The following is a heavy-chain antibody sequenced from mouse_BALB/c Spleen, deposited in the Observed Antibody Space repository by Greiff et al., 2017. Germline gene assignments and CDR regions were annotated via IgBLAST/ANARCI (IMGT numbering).Heavy chain of an antibody. D-gene: IGHD4-1*01. CDR2: INPYNGDT. J-gene: IGHJ4*01. V-gene: IGHV1-20*02. Sequence: VQLQQSGPELVKPGASVKISCKASGYSFTGYFMNWVMQSHGKSLEWIGRINPYNGDTFYNQKFKGKATLTVDKSSSTAHMELRSLASEDSAVYYCARTGTGAMDYWGQGTSVTVSS. CDR3: ARTGTGAMDY. CDR1: GYSFTGYF.